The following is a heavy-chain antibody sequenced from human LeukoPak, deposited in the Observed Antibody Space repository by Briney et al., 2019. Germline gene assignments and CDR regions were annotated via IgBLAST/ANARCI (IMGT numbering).Heavy chain of an antibody. CDR2: IYYSGST. CDR3: ARHTLVAASSFDY. D-gene: IGHD2-15*01. J-gene: IGHJ4*02. Sequence: SETLSLSCTVSGGSITGNYWSWVRQPPGKGLEWIGYIYYSGSTNYNPSLKSRVTISVDTSKNQFSLKLSSVTAADTAVYYCARHTLVAASSFDYWGQGTLVTVSS. V-gene: IGHV4-59*08. CDR1: GGSITGNY.